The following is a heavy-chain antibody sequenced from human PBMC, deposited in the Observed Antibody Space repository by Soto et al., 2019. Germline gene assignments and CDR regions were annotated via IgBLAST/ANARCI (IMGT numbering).Heavy chain of an antibody. D-gene: IGHD2-15*01. V-gene: IGHV3-21*01. CDR2: ITNRGTHT. J-gene: IGHJ5*01. Sequence: GGSLVISCASSVFSFSSYTMNWVRQAPGKGLQWVSSITNRGTHTYSADSVKGRFTISRDNDKNSLYLQMNNLRAEDTAIYFCARAHEVAWFDSWGLGTLVTGSS. CDR1: VFSFSSYT. CDR3: ARAHEVAWFDS.